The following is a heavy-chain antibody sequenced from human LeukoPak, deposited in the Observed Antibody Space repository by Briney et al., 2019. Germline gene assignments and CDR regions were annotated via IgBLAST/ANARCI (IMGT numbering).Heavy chain of an antibody. CDR2: IYHSGST. J-gene: IGHJ5*02. CDR1: GGSISSYY. CDR3: ASYYYDSSSFDP. D-gene: IGHD3-22*01. Sequence: SETLSLTCTVSGGSISSYYWSWIRQPAGKGLEWIGSIYHSGSTYYNPSLKSRVTISVDTSKNQFSLKLSSVTAADTAVYYCASYYYDSSSFDPWGQGTLVTVSS. V-gene: IGHV4-4*07.